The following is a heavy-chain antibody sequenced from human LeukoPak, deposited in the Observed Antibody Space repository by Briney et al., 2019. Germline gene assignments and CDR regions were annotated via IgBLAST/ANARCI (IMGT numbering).Heavy chain of an antibody. CDR2: LYYSGST. D-gene: IGHD3-10*01. Sequence: SETLSLNSAVYGGSFSGYYWGRIRQPPGKGLKWIGTLYYSGSTYYNPSLKSRVTVSVDTSKNQFSLKLSSVTAADTAVYYCARARPTLLWFGELDYWGQGTLVTVSS. CDR3: ARARPTLLWFGELDY. J-gene: IGHJ4*02. CDR1: GGSFSGYY. V-gene: IGHV4-39*07.